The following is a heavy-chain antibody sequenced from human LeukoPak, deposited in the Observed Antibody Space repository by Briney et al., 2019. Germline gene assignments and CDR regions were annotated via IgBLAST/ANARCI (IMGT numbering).Heavy chain of an antibody. Sequence: GGSLRLSCAASGFTFSSYAMSWVRQAPGKGLEWVSAISGSGSSTFYADSVKGRFAISRDNSKNTLYLQLSGLRAEDTALYYCAEALGYCSGTTCYFAFDVWGQGTMVTVSS. CDR3: AEALGYCSGTTCYFAFDV. D-gene: IGHD2-15*01. CDR1: GFTFSSYA. V-gene: IGHV3-23*01. CDR2: ISGSGSST. J-gene: IGHJ3*01.